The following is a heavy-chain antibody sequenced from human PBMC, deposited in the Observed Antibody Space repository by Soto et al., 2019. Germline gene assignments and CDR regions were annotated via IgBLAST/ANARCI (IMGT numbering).Heavy chain of an antibody. Sequence: PSETLSLTCAVYGGSFSGYYWSWIRQPPGKGLEWIGYIYYSGSTNYNPSLKSRVTISVDTSKNQFSLKLSSVTAADTAVYYCAREVRGSSWYGFDPWGQGTLVTVSS. D-gene: IGHD6-13*01. CDR1: GGSFSGYY. CDR3: AREVRGSSWYGFDP. CDR2: IYYSGST. J-gene: IGHJ5*02. V-gene: IGHV4-59*01.